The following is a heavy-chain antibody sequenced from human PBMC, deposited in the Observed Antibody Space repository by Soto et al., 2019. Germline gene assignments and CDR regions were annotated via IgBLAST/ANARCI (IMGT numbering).Heavy chain of an antibody. CDR1: GGSISSYY. D-gene: IGHD3-22*01. CDR3: ARRLGYYYSSGSDWYFDL. J-gene: IGHJ2*01. CDR2: IYYSGST. V-gene: IGHV4-59*01. Sequence: QVQLQESGPGLVKPSETLSLTCTVSGGSISSYYWSWIRQPPGKGLEWIGYIYYSGSTNYNPSLKSRVTISVDTSKHQFSLKLSSVTAADTAVYYCARRLGYYYSSGSDWYFDLWGRGTLVTVSS.